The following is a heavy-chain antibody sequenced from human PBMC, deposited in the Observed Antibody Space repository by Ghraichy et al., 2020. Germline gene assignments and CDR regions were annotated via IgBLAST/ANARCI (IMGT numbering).Heavy chain of an antibody. V-gene: IGHV3-23*01. D-gene: IGHD1-26*01. CDR3: ACHYSGSYSGYFYY. CDR1: GFTFSSYA. J-gene: IGHJ4*02. Sequence: GGSLRLSCAASGFTFSSYAMSWVRQAPGKGLECISAVSGSGGSTYYADSVKGRFTISRDNSKKKLYLQMNSLRAEDTAVYYCACHYSGSYSGYFYYSGQGTLVTVSS. CDR2: VSGSGGST.